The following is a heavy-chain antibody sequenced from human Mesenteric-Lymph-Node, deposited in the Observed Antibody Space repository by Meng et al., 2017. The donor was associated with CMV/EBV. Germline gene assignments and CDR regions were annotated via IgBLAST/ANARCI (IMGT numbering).Heavy chain of an antibody. V-gene: IGHV4-59*01. J-gene: IGHJ5*02. CDR1: AGFITNYY. D-gene: IGHD2/OR15-2a*01. CDR3: AGTLYPQPYLNLFNP. Sequence: SETLSLTCTVSAGFITNYYWSWIRQPPGKGLEWIGYMFYRESTYYNPSLKGRVTISVDTSKSLFSLRLDSVTAADTAVYYCAGTLYPQPYLNLFNPWGQGTLVTVSS. CDR2: MFYREST.